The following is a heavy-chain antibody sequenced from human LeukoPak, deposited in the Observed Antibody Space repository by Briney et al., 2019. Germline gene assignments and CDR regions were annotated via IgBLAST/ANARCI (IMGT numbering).Heavy chain of an antibody. J-gene: IGHJ4*02. Sequence: GGSLRLSCAASRFTFSSYAMSWVRQAPGKGLEWVSGSSGSGGGTYYADSVKGRLTISRDNSKNTLYLQINSLRAEDTAVYYCAREESHDFDYWGQGTLVTVSS. V-gene: IGHV3-23*01. CDR2: SSGSGGGT. D-gene: IGHD3-10*01. CDR1: RFTFSSYA. CDR3: AREESHDFDY.